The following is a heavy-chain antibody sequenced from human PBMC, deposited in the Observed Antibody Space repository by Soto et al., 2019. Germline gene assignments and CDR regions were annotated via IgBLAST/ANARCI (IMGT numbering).Heavy chain of an antibody. CDR3: ASGIAVAAFDY. D-gene: IGHD6-19*01. Sequence: SVKVSCQASGGTFSSYAISWVRQAPGHGREWMGGIIPIFGPANYAQKFQGRVTITADGSTSTAYMELSSLRSGDTAGYYCASGIAVAAFDYWGHVTLVTVSS. CDR1: GGTFSSYA. CDR2: IIPIFGPA. J-gene: IGHJ4*01. V-gene: IGHV1-69*13.